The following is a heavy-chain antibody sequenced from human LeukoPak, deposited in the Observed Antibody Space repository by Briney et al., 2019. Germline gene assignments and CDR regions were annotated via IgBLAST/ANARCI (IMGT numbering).Heavy chain of an antibody. CDR3: ARVPIVLWFYGPADY. D-gene: IGHD3-10*01. Sequence: PGGSLRLSCAASGFTFSDYYMSWIRQAPGKGLEWVSYISSSGSTIYYADSVKGRFTISRDNAKSSLYLQMNSLRAEDTAVYYCARVPIVLWFYGPADYWGQGTLVTVSS. J-gene: IGHJ4*02. V-gene: IGHV3-11*01. CDR2: ISSSGSTI. CDR1: GFTFSDYY.